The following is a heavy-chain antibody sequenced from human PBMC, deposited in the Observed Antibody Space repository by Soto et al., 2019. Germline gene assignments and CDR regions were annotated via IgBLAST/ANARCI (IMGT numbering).Heavy chain of an antibody. Sequence: SETLSLTCAGYGGSFSGYYWSWIRQPPGKGLEWIGEINHSGSTNYNPSLKSRVTISVDTSKNQFSLKLSSVTAADTAVYYCARDQKGGYCTNGVCQKYYYYGMDVWGQGTTVT. CDR1: GGSFSGYY. V-gene: IGHV4-34*01. CDR2: INHSGST. J-gene: IGHJ6*02. CDR3: ARDQKGGYCTNGVCQKYYYYGMDV. D-gene: IGHD2-8*01.